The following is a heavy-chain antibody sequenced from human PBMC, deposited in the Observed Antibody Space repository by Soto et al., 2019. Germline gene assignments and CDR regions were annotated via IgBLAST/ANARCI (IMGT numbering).Heavy chain of an antibody. CDR2: INPSGGST. D-gene: IGHD3-22*01. CDR1: GYTFTSYY. CDR3: ARDRSRYYYDSSGYYLYNWFDP. J-gene: IGHJ5*02. V-gene: IGHV1-46*01. Sequence: GASVKVSCKASGYTFTSYYMHWVRQAPGQGLEWMGIINPSGGSTSYAQKFQGRVTMTRDTSTSTVYMELSSLRSEDTAAYCCARDRSRYYYDSSGYYLYNWFDPWGQGTLVTVSS.